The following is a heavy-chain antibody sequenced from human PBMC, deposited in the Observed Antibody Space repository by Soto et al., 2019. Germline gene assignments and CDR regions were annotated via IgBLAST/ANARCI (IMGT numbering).Heavy chain of an antibody. CDR2: IFYNGNT. CDR1: GASVNSGRYF. J-gene: IGHJ4*02. CDR3: AKVFASSRFYYFDS. Sequence: PSETLSLTCTVSGASVNSGRYFWGWIRQPPGKGLEWIGYIFYNGNTNYNPSLKSRVTMSVDTSKNQFSLKLSSVTAADTAVYFCAKVFASSRFYYFDSWGQGTLVTVS. V-gene: IGHV4-61*01. D-gene: IGHD2-8*01.